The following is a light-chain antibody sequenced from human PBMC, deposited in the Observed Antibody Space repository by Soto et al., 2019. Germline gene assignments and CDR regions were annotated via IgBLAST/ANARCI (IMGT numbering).Light chain of an antibody. CDR2: GAS. CDR3: QQYNNCPPIT. CDR1: QSIRSSY. V-gene: IGKV3-15*01. Sequence: MTQSPSTLSASIGDRVTITCRASQSIRSSYLAWYQQKPGQAPRLLVYGASTRATGIPARFSGSGSGTEFTLTISSLQSEDFAVYYCQQYNNCPPITFGQGTRLEIK. J-gene: IGKJ5*01.